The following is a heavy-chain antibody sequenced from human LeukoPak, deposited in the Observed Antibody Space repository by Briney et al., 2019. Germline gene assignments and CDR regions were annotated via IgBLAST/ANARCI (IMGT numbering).Heavy chain of an antibody. CDR3: AKDPGSGSYYPYYFDY. CDR2: MRYDGNNK. CDR1: GFTFSSYA. J-gene: IGHJ4*02. V-gene: IGHV3-30*02. D-gene: IGHD3-10*01. Sequence: GGSLRLSCAASGFTFSSYAMHWVRQAPGKGLEWVAFMRYDGNNKYYTDSVKGRFTISRDNSKNTLYLQMNSLRAEDTAVYLCAKDPGSGSYYPYYFDYWGQGTLVTVSS.